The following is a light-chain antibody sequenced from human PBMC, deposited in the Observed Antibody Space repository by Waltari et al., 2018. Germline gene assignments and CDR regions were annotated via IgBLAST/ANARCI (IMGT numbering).Light chain of an antibody. V-gene: IGKV1-39*01. CDR2: AAS. CDR1: QSISSY. J-gene: IGKJ3*01. CDR3: QQSYSTPL. Sequence: DIQTTQSPSPLSASVGERVTITCRASQSISSYLNWYQQKPGKAPKLLIYAASSLKSGVPSRFSGSGSGTDFTLTISSLQPEDFATYYCQQSYSTPLFGPGTKVDIK.